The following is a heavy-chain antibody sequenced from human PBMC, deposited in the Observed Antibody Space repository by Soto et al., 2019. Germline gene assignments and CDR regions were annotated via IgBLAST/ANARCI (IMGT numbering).Heavy chain of an antibody. V-gene: IGHV4-31*03. Sequence: SETLSLTCTVSGDSIRDGGYYWAWIRQRPGKGLEWMGYIYFTGKTNYNPSLENRLTMSVDMSRRQLYLRLTSGTAAGTAVYFCAKDPSPQPIPAVTPGWFDPWGQGISVTVSS. J-gene: IGHJ5*02. D-gene: IGHD4-4*01. CDR1: GDSIRDGGYY. CDR3: AKDPSPQPIPAVTPGWFDP. CDR2: IYFTGKT.